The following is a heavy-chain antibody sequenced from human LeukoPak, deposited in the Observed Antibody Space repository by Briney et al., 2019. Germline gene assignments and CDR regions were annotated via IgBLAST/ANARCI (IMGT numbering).Heavy chain of an antibody. CDR3: ARESVDSEGDYYYYGMDV. Sequence: GGSLRLSCAASGFTFSSYWMNWARQAPGKGLEWVASINHNGNVNYYVDSVKGRFTISRDNAKNSLYLQMNSLRAEDTAVYYCARESVDSEGDYYYYGMDVWGQGTTVTVSS. CDR2: INHNGNVN. V-gene: IGHV3-7*01. J-gene: IGHJ6*02. D-gene: IGHD3/OR15-3a*01. CDR1: GFTFSSYW.